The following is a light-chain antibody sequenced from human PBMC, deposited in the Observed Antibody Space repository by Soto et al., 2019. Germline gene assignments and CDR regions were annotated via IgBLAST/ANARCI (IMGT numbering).Light chain of an antibody. J-gene: IGKJ1*01. Sequence: DIQMTQSPSSLAASVGDRVTITCRASQGIIDYLAWYHQKPGKAPKLLIYAASTLQTGVPSRFSGSGAGTDFTLTITSLHPEDVATYYGQKYNSAPRTCGQGTKVEIK. V-gene: IGKV1-27*01. CDR3: QKYNSAPRT. CDR1: QGIIDY. CDR2: AAS.